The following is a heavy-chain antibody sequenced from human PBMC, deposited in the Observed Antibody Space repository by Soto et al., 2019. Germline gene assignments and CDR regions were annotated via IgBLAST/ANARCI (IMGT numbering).Heavy chain of an antibody. J-gene: IGHJ6*02. CDR2: INPKSGGT. CDR3: ARGDSTDCSNGVCSFFYNHDMDV. Sequence: GASVKVSCKASGYSFTDYHIHWVRQAPGQGLEWLGRINPKSGGTSTAQKFQGWVTMTTDTSISTASMELTRLTSDDTAIYYCARGDSTDCSNGVCSFFYNHDMDVWGQGTTVTVAS. V-gene: IGHV1-2*04. D-gene: IGHD2-8*01. CDR1: GYSFTDYH.